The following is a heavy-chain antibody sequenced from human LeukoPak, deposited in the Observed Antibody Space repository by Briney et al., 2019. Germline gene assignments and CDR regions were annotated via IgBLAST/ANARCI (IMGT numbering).Heavy chain of an antibody. CDR3: TRDRSRAEDD. D-gene: IGHD1-14*01. J-gene: IGHJ4*02. CDR1: GFTFSGHW. CDR2: INQGGSDK. Sequence: GGSLRLSCAASGFTFSGHWMSWVRQAPGKGLEWLANINQGGSDKYYVDSVKGRFTISRDNANNLLYLQMNGLRGEDTAVYYCTRDRSRAEDDWGQGTLVTVSS. V-gene: IGHV3-7*01.